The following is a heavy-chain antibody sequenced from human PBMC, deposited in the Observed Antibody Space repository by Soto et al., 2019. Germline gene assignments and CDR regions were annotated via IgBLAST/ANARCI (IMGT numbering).Heavy chain of an antibody. CDR3: ASDFRTRGWFRQAGNFAMDV. J-gene: IGHJ6*02. D-gene: IGHD6-19*01. CDR1: GYPYTNSY. Sequence: QVQLVQSGAEVRKPGASVKVSCKASGYPYTNSYMHWVRQAPGQGLEWMGWIHPNTGGTNYAQKFQGRVTMTRDTSVGSVYMELIRLTSDDTAIYFCASDFRTRGWFRQAGNFAMDVWGQGTTVTVS. CDR2: IHPNTGGT. V-gene: IGHV1-2*02.